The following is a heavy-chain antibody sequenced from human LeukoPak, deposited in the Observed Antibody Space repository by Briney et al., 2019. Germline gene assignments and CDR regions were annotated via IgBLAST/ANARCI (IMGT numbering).Heavy chain of an antibody. Sequence: SVKVSCKASGGTFSSYAISWVRQAPGQGLEWMGGIIPIFGTANYAQKFQGRVTITADESTSTAYMELSSLRSEDTAVYYCARDIVVVTAIRWGDAFDIWGQGTMVTVSS. J-gene: IGHJ3*02. CDR1: GGTFSSYA. CDR2: IIPIFGTA. V-gene: IGHV1-69*13. CDR3: ARDIVVVTAIRWGDAFDI. D-gene: IGHD2-21*02.